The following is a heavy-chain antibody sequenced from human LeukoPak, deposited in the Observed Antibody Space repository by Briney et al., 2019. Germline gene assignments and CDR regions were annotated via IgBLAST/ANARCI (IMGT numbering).Heavy chain of an antibody. J-gene: IGHJ4*02. CDR2: IYYSGST. D-gene: IGHD2-2*02. Sequence: SETLSLTCTASGGSISSYYWSWIRQPPGKGLEWIGYIYYSGSTNYNPSLKSRVTISVDTSKNQFSLKLSSVTAADTAVYYCARATSGYTAFNDYWGQGTPVTVSS. V-gene: IGHV4-59*01. CDR1: GGSISSYY. CDR3: ARATSGYTAFNDY.